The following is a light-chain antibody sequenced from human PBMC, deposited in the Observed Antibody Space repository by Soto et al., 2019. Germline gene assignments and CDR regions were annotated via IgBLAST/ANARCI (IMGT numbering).Light chain of an antibody. CDR1: SSDVGGYNY. Sequence: QSVLTQPRSVSGSPGQSVTISCTGTSSDVGGYNYVSWYQQHPGKAHKLMIYDVSKRPSGVPYRFSGSKSGNTSSLTISGLQAEDEADYYCCSYAGSYYVFGTGTKLTVL. J-gene: IGLJ1*01. CDR2: DVS. CDR3: CSYAGSYYV. V-gene: IGLV2-11*01.